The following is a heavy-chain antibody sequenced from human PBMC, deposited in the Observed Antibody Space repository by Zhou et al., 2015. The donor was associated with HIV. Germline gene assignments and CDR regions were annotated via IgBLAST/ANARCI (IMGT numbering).Heavy chain of an antibody. CDR1: GYTFTSYY. CDR2: INPTDGST. CDR3: AKAVTGSDWGFDY. J-gene: IGHJ4*02. V-gene: IGHV1-46*01. Sequence: QVQLVQSGAEVKKPGASVKVSCKASGYTFTSYYMHWVRQAPGQGLEWMGIINPTDGSTSYAQKFQGRVSMTRDKSTSTVYMALTSLRSEDTAVYYCAKAVTGSDWGFDYWGQGTLVTVSS. D-gene: IGHD6-19*01.